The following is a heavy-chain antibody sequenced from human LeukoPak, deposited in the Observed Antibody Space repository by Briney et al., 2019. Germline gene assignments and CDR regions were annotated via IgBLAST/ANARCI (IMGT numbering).Heavy chain of an antibody. J-gene: IGHJ6*03. Sequence: SVKVSCKSSGGTFSSYTISWVRHTPGQGLEWMWGIIPLFGAAKHAHKFPGRVTITADKSTSTVYMELSSVRSEDTAVYYCARGRRTSRIQLWLHDYYYYYYMDVWGKGTTVTISS. CDR3: ARGRRTSRIQLWLHDYYYYYYMDV. CDR2: IIPLFGAA. D-gene: IGHD5-18*01. CDR1: GGTFSSYT. V-gene: IGHV1-69*06.